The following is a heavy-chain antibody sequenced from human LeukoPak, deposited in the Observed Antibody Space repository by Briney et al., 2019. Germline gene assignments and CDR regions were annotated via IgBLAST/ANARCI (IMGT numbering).Heavy chain of an antibody. CDR1: GGSFSGYY. Sequence: SETLSLTCAVYGGSFSGYYWSWIRQPPGKGLEWIGEINHSGSTNYNPSLKSRVTISVDTSKSQFSLKLSSVTAADTAVYYCARGGYDILAGYYSFDYWGQGTLVTVSS. CDR2: INHSGST. V-gene: IGHV4-34*01. J-gene: IGHJ4*02. D-gene: IGHD3-9*01. CDR3: ARGGYDILAGYYSFDY.